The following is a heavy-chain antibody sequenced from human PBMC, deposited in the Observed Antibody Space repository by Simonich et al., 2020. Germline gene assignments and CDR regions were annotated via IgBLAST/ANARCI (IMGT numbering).Heavy chain of an antibody. CDR3: ARWTATGYYFDY. D-gene: IGHD1-1*01. V-gene: IGHV3-53*01. CDR1: GFTDSSNF. Sequence: EVQLVESGGGLIQPGGSLRLSCSASGFTDSSNFMSWVRQAPGKGGGWFSVIYSGGSTYYSASVKGRFTISRDNSKNTLYLQINSLRAEDTAVYYCARWTATGYYFDYWGQGTLVTVSS. CDR2: IYSGGST. J-gene: IGHJ4*02.